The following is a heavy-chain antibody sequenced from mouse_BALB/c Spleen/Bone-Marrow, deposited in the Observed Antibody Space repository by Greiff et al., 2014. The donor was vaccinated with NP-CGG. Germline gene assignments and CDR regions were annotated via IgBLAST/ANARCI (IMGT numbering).Heavy chain of an antibody. Sequence: VKLQQSGAELAKPGASVKMSCKASGYTFTSYWMHWVKQRPGQGLEWIGYINPSTGYTEYNQKFKDKATLNADKSSSTAYMQLIILTSEDSAVYYWARDGNYGDDFDYWGQGTTLTVSS. CDR1: GYTFTSYW. J-gene: IGHJ2*01. V-gene: IGHV1-7*01. CDR2: INPSTGYT. CDR3: ARDGNYGDDFDY. D-gene: IGHD2-1*01.